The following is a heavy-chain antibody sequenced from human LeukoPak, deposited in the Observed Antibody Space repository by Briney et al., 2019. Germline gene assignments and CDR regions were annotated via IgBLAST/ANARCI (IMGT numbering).Heavy chain of an antibody. CDR1: GFTFSNYG. Sequence: GRSQRLSCTASGFTFSNYGMYWVRQAPGKGLEWVAVMWVWNDGSNEYYADSVKGRFTIARDNSKNTLYLQMVSLRAEDTADYYCARDRFPHDDAHYGMDVWGQGTTVTVSS. CDR3: ARDRFPHDDAHYGMDV. J-gene: IGHJ6*02. CDR2: MWVWNDGSNE. V-gene: IGHV3-33*01. D-gene: IGHD3-16*01.